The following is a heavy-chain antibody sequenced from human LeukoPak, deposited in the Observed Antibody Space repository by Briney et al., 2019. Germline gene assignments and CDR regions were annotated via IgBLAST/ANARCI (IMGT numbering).Heavy chain of an antibody. Sequence: GRSLRLSCAASGFTFSSYAMHWVRQAPGKGLEWIAYISRGIGTIHYADSVKGRFTTSRDNSKNMLYLQMNSLSAGDTAVYYCARGPGYSSGWYVLSVDYWGQGTLVTVSS. V-gene: IGHV3-48*01. J-gene: IGHJ4*02. D-gene: IGHD6-19*01. CDR1: GFTFSSYA. CDR2: ISRGIGTI. CDR3: ARGPGYSSGWYVLSVDY.